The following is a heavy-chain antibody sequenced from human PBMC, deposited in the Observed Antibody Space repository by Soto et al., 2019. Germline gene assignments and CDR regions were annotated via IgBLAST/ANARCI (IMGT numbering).Heavy chain of an antibody. J-gene: IGHJ6*02. Sequence: SQTLSLTCAISGDSVSSNSAARNWIRQSPSRGLEWLGRTYYRSKWYNDYAVSVKSRITINPDTSKNQFSLQLNSVTPEDTAVYYCARDMWYDILTGYYTYGMDVWGQGTTVTVSS. CDR3: ARDMWYDILTGYYTYGMDV. CDR2: TYYRSKWYN. CDR1: GDSVSSNSAA. D-gene: IGHD3-9*01. V-gene: IGHV6-1*01.